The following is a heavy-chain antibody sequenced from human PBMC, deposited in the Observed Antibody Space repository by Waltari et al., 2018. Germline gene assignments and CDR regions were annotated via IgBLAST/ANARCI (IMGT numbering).Heavy chain of an antibody. CDR1: GFTFSSYG. CDR2: IWYDGSNK. V-gene: IGHV3-33*01. J-gene: IGHJ6*03. CDR3: TRLNKYYYYYMDV. Sequence: QVQLVESGGGVVQPGRSLRLSCAASGFTFSSYGMHWVRQAPGKGLEWVAVIWYDGSNKYYADSVKGRFTISRDNSKNTLYLQMNSLRAEDTAVYYCTRLNKYYYYYMDVWGKGTTVTVSS.